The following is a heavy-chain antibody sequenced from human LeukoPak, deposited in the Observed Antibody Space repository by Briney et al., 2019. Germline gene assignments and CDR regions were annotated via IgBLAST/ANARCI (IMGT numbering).Heavy chain of an antibody. D-gene: IGHD2-2*01. CDR3: ARAPQSYCSSTSCLPANWFDP. CDR1: GYTFTGYY. J-gene: IGHJ5*02. CDR2: INPNSGGT. V-gene: IGHV1-2*02. Sequence: GASVKVSCKASGYTFTGYYMHWVRQALGQGLEWMGWINPNSGGTNYAQKFQGRVTMTRDTSISTAYMELSRLRSDDTAVYYCARAPQSYCSSTSCLPANWFDPWGQGTLVTVSS.